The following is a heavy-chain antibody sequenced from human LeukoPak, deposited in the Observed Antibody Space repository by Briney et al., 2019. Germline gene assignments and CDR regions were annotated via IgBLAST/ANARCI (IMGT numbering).Heavy chain of an antibody. Sequence: GGSLILSSVGGGSICSCYARCRRRQAPGKGLEWGSAISDTGATTYDADSVKGRSTISRYNSRSTLYLQMNSLRAEDTALYYCEKDTCIGRYCINGVCSPFDYWGQGALVTVSS. V-gene: IGHV3-23*01. J-gene: IGHJ4*02. CDR1: GSICSCYA. D-gene: IGHD2-8*01. CDR2: ISDTGATT. CDR3: EKDTCIGRYCINGVCSPFDY.